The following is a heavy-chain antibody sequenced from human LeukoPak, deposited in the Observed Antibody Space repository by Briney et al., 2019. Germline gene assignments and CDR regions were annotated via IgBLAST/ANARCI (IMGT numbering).Heavy chain of an antibody. CDR1: GFTFSTYT. V-gene: IGHV3-23*01. CDR3: AIDPNWGTPS. Sequence: GGSLRLSCAASGFTFSTYTMYWVRHPPGKRLEWVSIIGNNGGGIHYADSVKGRFTISRDNFKNALYLQMNSLRVEDTAVYYCAIDPNWGTPSWGQGVLVTVSS. CDR2: IGNNGGGI. J-gene: IGHJ5*02. D-gene: IGHD7-27*01.